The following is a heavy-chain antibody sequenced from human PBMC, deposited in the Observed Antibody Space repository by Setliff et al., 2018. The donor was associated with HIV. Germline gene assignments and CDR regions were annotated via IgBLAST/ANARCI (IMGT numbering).Heavy chain of an antibody. CDR2: IYYSGST. CDR1: GGSISSGGYY. Sequence: PSETLSLTCTVSGGSISSGGYYWSWIRQHPGKGLEWIGYIYYSGSTYYNPSLESRLIISLDTPKNQFSLRLTSVTAADTAVYYCARLGTRTVAADADFDSWGQGALVTVSS. J-gene: IGHJ4*02. V-gene: IGHV4-31*03. D-gene: IGHD2-15*01. CDR3: ARLGTRTVAADADFDS.